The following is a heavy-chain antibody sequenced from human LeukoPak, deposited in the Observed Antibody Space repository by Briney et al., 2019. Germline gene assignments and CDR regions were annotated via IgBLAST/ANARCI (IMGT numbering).Heavy chain of an antibody. Sequence: ASVKVSCKASGGTFSSYAISWVRQAPGQGLEWMGGIIPIFGTANYAQKFQGRVTITTDESTSTAYMELSSLRSEDTAVYYCATVGGNSRGWRDYWGQGTLVTVSS. D-gene: IGHD4-23*01. CDR1: GGTFSSYA. CDR3: ATVGGNSRGWRDY. J-gene: IGHJ4*02. CDR2: IIPIFGTA. V-gene: IGHV1-69*05.